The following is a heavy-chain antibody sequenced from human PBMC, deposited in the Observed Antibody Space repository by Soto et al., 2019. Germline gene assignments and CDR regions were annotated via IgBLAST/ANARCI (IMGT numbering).Heavy chain of an antibody. CDR3: AKGAVAGTPTSYYYYGMDV. D-gene: IGHD6-19*01. CDR1: GGTFRTYA. V-gene: IGHV1-69*12. CDR2: IIPIFGTV. Sequence: QVQLLQSGAEVKKPGSSVRVSCEASGGTFRTYAISWVRQAPGQGLEWMGEIIPIFGTVNYALKFQGRVTITADESTTTVYMDLRSLRSEDTAVYYCAKGAVAGTPTSYYYYGMDVWGQGTTVTVSS. J-gene: IGHJ6*02.